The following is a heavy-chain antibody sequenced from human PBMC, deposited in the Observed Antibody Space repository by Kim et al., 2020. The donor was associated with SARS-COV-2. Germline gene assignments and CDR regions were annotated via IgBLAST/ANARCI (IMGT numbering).Heavy chain of an antibody. CDR2: IKQDGSEK. V-gene: IGHV3-7*01. J-gene: IGHJ3*02. Sequence: GGSLRLSCAASGFTFSSYWMSWVRQAPGKGLEWVANIKQDGSEKYYVDSVKGRFTISRDNAKNSLYLQMNSLRAEDTAVYYCARDNHAYIVVVPAAKAFDIWGQGTMVTVSS. CDR3: ARDNHAYIVVVPAAKAFDI. D-gene: IGHD2-2*01. CDR1: GFTFSSYW.